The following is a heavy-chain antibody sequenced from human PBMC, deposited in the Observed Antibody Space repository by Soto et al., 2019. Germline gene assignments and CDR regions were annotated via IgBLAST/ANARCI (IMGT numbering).Heavy chain of an antibody. J-gene: IGHJ4*02. Sequence: LRLSCAASGFTFSSYAMSWVRQAPGKGLEWVSAISGSGGSTYYADSVKGRFTISRDNSKNTLYLQMNSLRAEDTAVYYCAKVLADYYGSGSYPYFDYWGQGTLVTVPQ. CDR2: ISGSGGST. CDR1: GFTFSSYA. V-gene: IGHV3-23*01. CDR3: AKVLADYYGSGSYPYFDY. D-gene: IGHD3-10*01.